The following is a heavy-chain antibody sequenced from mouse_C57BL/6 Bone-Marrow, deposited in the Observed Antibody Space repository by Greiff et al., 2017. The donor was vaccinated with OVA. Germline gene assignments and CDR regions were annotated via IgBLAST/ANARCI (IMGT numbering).Heavy chain of an antibody. D-gene: IGHD2-5*01. CDR1: GYTFTDYY. V-gene: IGHV1-19*01. CDR2: INPYNGGT. J-gene: IGHJ1*03. Sequence: EVQLQQSGPVLVKPGASVKMSCKASGYTFTDYYMNWVKQSHGKSLEWIGVINPYNGGTSYNQKFKGKATLTVDKSSSTAYMELNSLTSEDSAVYYCAREGYYSKRWYFDVWGTGTTVTVSS. CDR3: AREGYYSKRWYFDV.